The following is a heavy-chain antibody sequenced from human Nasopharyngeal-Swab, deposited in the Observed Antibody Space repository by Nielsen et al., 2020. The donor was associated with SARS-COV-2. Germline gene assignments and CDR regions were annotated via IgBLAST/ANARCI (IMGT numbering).Heavy chain of an antibody. V-gene: IGHV1-69*13. CDR2: IIPIFGTA. Sequence: SAKVSCKASGGTFSSYAISWVRQAPGQGLEWMGGIIPIFGTANYAQKFQGRVTITADESTSTAYMELSSLRSEDTAVYYCARVVPAALGGMDVWGQGTTVTVSS. CDR1: GGTFSSYA. D-gene: IGHD2-2*01. J-gene: IGHJ6*02. CDR3: ARVVPAALGGMDV.